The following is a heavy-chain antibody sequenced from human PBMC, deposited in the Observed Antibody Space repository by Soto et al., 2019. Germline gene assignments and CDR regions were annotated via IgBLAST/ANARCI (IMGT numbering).Heavy chain of an antibody. Sequence: EVQLVESGGGLVKPGGSLRLSCAASGFTFSSYSMNWVRQAPGKGLEWVSSISSSSSYIYYADSVKGRFTISRDNAKNSLYLQMNSLKTEDTAVYYCTTAVSGTEIQGFDPWGQGTLVTVSS. CDR2: ISSSSSYI. J-gene: IGHJ5*02. D-gene: IGHD1-26*01. CDR3: TTAVSGTEIQGFDP. V-gene: IGHV3-21*03. CDR1: GFTFSSYS.